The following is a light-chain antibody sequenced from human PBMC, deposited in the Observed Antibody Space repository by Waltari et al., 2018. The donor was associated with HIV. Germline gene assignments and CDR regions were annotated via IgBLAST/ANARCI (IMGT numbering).Light chain of an antibody. CDR1: QSISSY. J-gene: IGKJ2*01. V-gene: IGKV1-39*01. Sequence: DIQMTQSPSFLSASVGDRVTMTCRASQSISSYLNWYQQKPGKAPDLLIYSASNLQSGVPSRFIGSGFGTDFTLTISSLQPEDFATYYCQQSHTSPATFGQGTKLEIK. CDR3: QQSHTSPAT. CDR2: SAS.